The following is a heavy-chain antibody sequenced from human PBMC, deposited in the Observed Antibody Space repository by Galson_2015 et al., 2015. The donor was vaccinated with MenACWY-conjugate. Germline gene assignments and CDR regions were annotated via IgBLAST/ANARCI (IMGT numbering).Heavy chain of an antibody. Sequence: SLRLSCAASGFIFRSHWMHWVRQVPGRGPVWVSRINSDGSSATYADSVKGRFTISRDNAKNTLYLQMNSLRAEDTGLYFCARDPSRVYYVPENWFDSWGQGILVAVSS. CDR3: ARDPSRVYYVPENWFDS. J-gene: IGHJ5*01. V-gene: IGHV3-74*01. CDR1: GFIFRSHW. CDR2: INSDGSSA. D-gene: IGHD3-22*01.